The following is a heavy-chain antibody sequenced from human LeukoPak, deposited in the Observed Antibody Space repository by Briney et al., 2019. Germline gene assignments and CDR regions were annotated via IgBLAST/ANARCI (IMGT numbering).Heavy chain of an antibody. CDR1: GYRSTDDN. D-gene: IGHD6-13*01. Sequence: ASVKLSCKASGYRSTDDNMHWVRHAPGQGLEWMGWFNPESGGTNYAQKFQGRVTMTTDTTISTAYMELTRLRSDDTAVYYCASALNSRSSSCWGQGTRVTVSS. J-gene: IGHJ4*02. CDR3: ASALNSRSSSC. V-gene: IGHV1-2*02. CDR2: FNPESGGT.